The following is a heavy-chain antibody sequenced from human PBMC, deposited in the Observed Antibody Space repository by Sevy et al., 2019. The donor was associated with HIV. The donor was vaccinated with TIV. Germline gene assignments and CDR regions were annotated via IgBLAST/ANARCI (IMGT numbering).Heavy chain of an antibody. CDR1: GFTFRDYG. V-gene: IGHV3-49*04. D-gene: IGHD3-3*01. J-gene: IGHJ4*02. Sequence: GGSLRLSCTASGFTFRDYGMNWVRQAPGKGLEWVAFMRSKRYGETTQYAASVTGRFSISRDDLKNTVYLQMNGLEVDDTGLYFCARWNSDFWSGYSYFENWGQGTLVTVSS. CDR3: ARWNSDFWSGYSYFEN. CDR2: MRSKRYGETT.